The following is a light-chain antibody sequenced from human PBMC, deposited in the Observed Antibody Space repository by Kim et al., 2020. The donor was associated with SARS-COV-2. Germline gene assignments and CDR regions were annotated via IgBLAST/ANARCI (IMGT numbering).Light chain of an antibody. Sequence: GQKVTISCSGSSSNISNNYVAWHPQLPGTAPKLLFYRDDKRPSGIPERFSGSKSGTSATLGITGLQTGAEAVYYCEAWDTSLTALLFGGGTQLTVL. CDR3: EAWDTSLTALL. CDR2: RDD. J-gene: IGLJ3*02. CDR1: SSNISNNY. V-gene: IGLV1-51*01.